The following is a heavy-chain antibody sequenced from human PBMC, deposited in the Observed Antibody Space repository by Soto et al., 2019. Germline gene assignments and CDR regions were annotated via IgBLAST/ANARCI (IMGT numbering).Heavy chain of an antibody. CDR1: GFTFRTYSGITFRTYW. V-gene: IGHV3-74*01. CDR3: AGNYNNNAFDI. J-gene: IGHJ3*02. D-gene: IGHD1-7*01. CDR2: INSDGTTT. Sequence: GGSLRLSCAASGFTFRTYSGITFRTYWMHWVRQAPGRGLVWVSRINSDGTTTNYADSVKGRFTISRDNAKKTLYLQMNSLRDDDTAVYYCAGNYNNNAFDIWGQGTMVTVSS.